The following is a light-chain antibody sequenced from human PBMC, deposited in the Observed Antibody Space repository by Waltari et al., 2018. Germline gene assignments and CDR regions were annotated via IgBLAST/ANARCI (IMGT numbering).Light chain of an antibody. V-gene: IGKV3-20*01. CDR3: QHYVRLPVT. CDR1: QRFSRA. CDR2: DAS. Sequence: EIVLTQSPGHLSLSPGERATLSCRASQRFSRALAWYQQKPGQAPRLLLYDASTRAIGIPDRFSGGGSGTDFSLTISRLEPEDFAVYYCQHYVRLPVTFGQGTTVEIK. J-gene: IGKJ1*01.